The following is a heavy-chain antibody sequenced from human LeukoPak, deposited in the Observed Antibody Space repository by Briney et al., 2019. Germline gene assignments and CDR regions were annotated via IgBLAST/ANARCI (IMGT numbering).Heavy chain of an antibody. V-gene: IGHV3-23*01. CDR2: ITDSGGNT. D-gene: IGHD3-3*02. Sequence: GGSLRLSCAASGFTFSSYAMSWVRQAPGKGLKWVSTITDSGGNTYYADSVRGRFTISRDNSKNTLYLQMNSLRAEDTAVYYCARERGISFDYWGQGTLVTVSS. CDR1: GFTFSSYA. CDR3: ARERGISFDY. J-gene: IGHJ4*02.